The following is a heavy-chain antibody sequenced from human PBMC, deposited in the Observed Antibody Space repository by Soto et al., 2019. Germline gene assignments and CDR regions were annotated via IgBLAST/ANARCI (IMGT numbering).Heavy chain of an antibody. CDR1: GGSISSGGYY. CDR2: IYYSGST. Sequence: QVQLQESGPGLVKPSQTLSLTCTVSGGSISSGGYYWSWIRQHPGKGLEWIGYIYYSGSTYYNPSLKSGVTKSVDTSKNQFSLKLSSVTAADTAVYYCARGLFHYYDSSGLSNWFDPWGQGTLVTVSS. J-gene: IGHJ5*02. D-gene: IGHD3-22*01. V-gene: IGHV4-31*03. CDR3: ARGLFHYYDSSGLSNWFDP.